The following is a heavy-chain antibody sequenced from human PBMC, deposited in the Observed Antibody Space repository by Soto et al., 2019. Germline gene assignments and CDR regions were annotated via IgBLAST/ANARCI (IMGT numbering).Heavy chain of an antibody. V-gene: IGHV5-10-1*01. D-gene: IGHD6-13*01. CDR3: ARRPSLGSSWTNWFDP. CDR2: IDPSDSYT. Sequence: GESLKISCKGSGYSFTSYWISWVRQMPGKGLEWMGRIDPSDSYTNYSPSFQGHVTISADKSISTAYLQWSSLKASDTAMYYCARRPSLGSSWTNWFDPWGQGTLVTVSS. J-gene: IGHJ5*02. CDR1: GYSFTSYW.